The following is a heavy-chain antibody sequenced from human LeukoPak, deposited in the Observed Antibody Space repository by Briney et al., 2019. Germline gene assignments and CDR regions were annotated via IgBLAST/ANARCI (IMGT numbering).Heavy chain of an antibody. J-gene: IGHJ4*02. CDR2: IYYSGST. CDR1: GGSISSSSYY. D-gene: IGHD6-19*01. Sequence: PSETLSLTCTVSGGSISSSSYYWGWIRQPPGKGLEWIGSIYYSGSTYYNPSLKSRVTISVDTSKNQFSLKLSSVTAADTAVYYCARGEQWLALDYWGQGTLVTVSS. V-gene: IGHV4-39*07. CDR3: ARGEQWLALDY.